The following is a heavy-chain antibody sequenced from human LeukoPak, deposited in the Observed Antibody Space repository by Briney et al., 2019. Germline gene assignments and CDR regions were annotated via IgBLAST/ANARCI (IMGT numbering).Heavy chain of an antibody. V-gene: IGHV3-21*01. CDR2: ISSSSSYI. D-gene: IGHD1-1*01. CDR1: GFTFSSYA. Sequence: GGSLRLSCAASGFTFSSYAMPWVRQAPGKGLEWVSSISSSSSYIYYADSVKGRFTISRDNAKNSLYLQMNSLRAEDTAVYYCASEVPSNWNDYWGQGTLVTVSS. J-gene: IGHJ4*02. CDR3: ASEVPSNWNDY.